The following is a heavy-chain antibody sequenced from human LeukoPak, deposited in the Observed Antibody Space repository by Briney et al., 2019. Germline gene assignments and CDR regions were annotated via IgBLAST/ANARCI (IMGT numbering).Heavy chain of an antibody. J-gene: IGHJ4*02. CDR3: ARETPLDY. Sequence: PGGSLRLSCAASGFTFSSYSMNWVRQAPGKGLEWVSYISSGGSTISYADSVKGRFTISRDNAKNSLYLQMNSLRAEDTAVYYFARETPLDYWGQGTLVSVDS. CDR1: GFTFSSYS. V-gene: IGHV3-48*01. CDR2: ISSGGSTI.